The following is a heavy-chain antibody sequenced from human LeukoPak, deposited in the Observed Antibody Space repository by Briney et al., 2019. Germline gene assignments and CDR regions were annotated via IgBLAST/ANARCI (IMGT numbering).Heavy chain of an antibody. CDR1: GFSLGTAGVC. Sequence: SGPALVKPTQPHTLTCTFSGFSLGTAGVCVVCIRQPPGKALEWLARIDWDDDKFYSTSLKTRLTISKDTSKNQLALTMTNVDPVDTATYFCARTRLTALTTRRYYMDAWRKGTTVTVSS. V-gene: IGHV2-70*17. J-gene: IGHJ6*03. CDR3: ARTRLTALTTRRYYMDA. CDR2: IDWDDDK. D-gene: IGHD4-17*01.